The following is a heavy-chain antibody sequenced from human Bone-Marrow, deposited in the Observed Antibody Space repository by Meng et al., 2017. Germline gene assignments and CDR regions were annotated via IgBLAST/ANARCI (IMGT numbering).Heavy chain of an antibody. CDR1: GFTFSSYW. CDR3: ARFTPFDY. V-gene: IGHV3-74*01. J-gene: IGHJ4*02. Sequence: EVHLVESGAALVQPGGSLRLSCTASGFTFSSYWMHWVRQAPGKGPVWVSRINTDGSSTDYADSVKGRFTISRDNAKNTLYLQMNSLRAEDTAMYYCARFTPFDYWGQGTLVTVSS. CDR2: INTDGSST.